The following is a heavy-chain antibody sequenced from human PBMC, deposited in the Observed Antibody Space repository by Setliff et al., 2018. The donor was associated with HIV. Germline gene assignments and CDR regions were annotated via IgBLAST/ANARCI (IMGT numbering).Heavy chain of an antibody. Sequence: GGSLRLSCAASGLTFSTSWMHWVRQDPGKGLMWVSRINSDGSSTSYAESVKGRFTISRDNAKNTLYLQLNSLRVEDTALYYCARAQYCSGGSCYARAFDSWGQGTLVTVSS. V-gene: IGHV3-74*01. CDR2: INSDGSST. D-gene: IGHD2-15*01. CDR3: ARAQYCSGGSCYARAFDS. J-gene: IGHJ4*02. CDR1: GLTFSTSW.